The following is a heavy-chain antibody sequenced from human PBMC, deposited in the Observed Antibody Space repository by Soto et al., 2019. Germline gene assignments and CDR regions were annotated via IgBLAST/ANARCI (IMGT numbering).Heavy chain of an antibody. CDR2: IYYSGGT. D-gene: IGHD3-3*01. V-gene: IGHV4-59*01. CDR3: ARDQEGLFDP. J-gene: IGHJ5*02. CDR1: GGSISSYY. Sequence: QVQLQESGPGLVKPSETLSLTCTVSGGSISSYYWSWIRQPPGKGLEWIGYIYYSGGTNYNPSLKSRVTISVDTSKNQFSLKLSSVTAADTAVYYCARDQEGLFDPWGQGTLVTVSS.